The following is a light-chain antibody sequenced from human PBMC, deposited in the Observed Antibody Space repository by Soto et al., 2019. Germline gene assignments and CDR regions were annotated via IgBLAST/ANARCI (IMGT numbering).Light chain of an antibody. V-gene: IGKV1-39*01. CDR3: QQSYTTPWT. CDR2: AAS. CDR1: QSITSY. Sequence: DLQMTQSPSSLSVSVGDRDTITCRASQSITSYLNWYQQKPGKAPQLLIYAASSLQSGVPSRFSGSGSGTDLTLTISSLQPEDFATYFGQQSYTTPWTFGQGTKVEVK. J-gene: IGKJ1*01.